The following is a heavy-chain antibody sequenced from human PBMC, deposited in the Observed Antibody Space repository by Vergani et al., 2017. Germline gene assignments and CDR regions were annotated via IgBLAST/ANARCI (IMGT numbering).Heavy chain of an antibody. V-gene: IGHV3-23*01. D-gene: IGHD3-3*01. CDR2: ISGSGGST. Sequence: EMQLLESGGGLVQPGGSLRLSCAASGFTFSSYAMSWVRQAPGKGLEWVSAISGSGGSTYYADSVKGRFTISRDNSKNTLYLQMNSLRAEDTAVYYCAKARYYDFWSGYYYFDYWGQGTLVTVSS. CDR1: GFTFSSYA. CDR3: AKARYYDFWSGYYYFDY. J-gene: IGHJ4*02.